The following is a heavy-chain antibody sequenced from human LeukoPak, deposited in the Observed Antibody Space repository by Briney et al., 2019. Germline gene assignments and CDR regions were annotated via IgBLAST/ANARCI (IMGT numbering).Heavy chain of an antibody. CDR2: IIPIFGTA. J-gene: IGHJ4*02. CDR3: ARVETYSSGWYDAFFDY. V-gene: IGHV1-69*13. CDR1: GGTFSSYA. D-gene: IGHD6-19*01. Sequence: ASVKVSCKASGGTFSSYAISWVRQAPGQGLEWMGGIIPIFGTANYAQKFQGRVTITADESTSTAYMELSSLRSEDTAVYYCARVETYSSGWYDAFFDYWGQGTLVTVSS.